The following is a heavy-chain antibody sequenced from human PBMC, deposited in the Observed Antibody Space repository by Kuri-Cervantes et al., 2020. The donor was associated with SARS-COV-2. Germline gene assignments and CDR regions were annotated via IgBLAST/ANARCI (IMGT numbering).Heavy chain of an antibody. CDR3: ARENDYGDSGYYYYYMDV. J-gene: IGHJ6*03. CDR2: INHSGST. Sequence: LRLSCAASGFTFSDYYMSWIRQAPGKGLEWIGEINHSGSTNYNPSLKSRVTISVDTSKNQFSLKLSSVTAADTAVYYCARENDYGDSGYYYYYMDVWGKGTTVTVPS. V-gene: IGHV4-34*01. CDR1: GFTFSDYY. D-gene: IGHD4-17*01.